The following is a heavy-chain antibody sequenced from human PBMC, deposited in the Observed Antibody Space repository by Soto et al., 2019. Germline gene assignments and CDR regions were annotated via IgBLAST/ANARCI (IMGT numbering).Heavy chain of an antibody. V-gene: IGHV5-10-1*01. CDR1: GYSFTSYW. CDR3: ATLAGYGESYFDY. Sequence: PGESLKISCKGSGYSFTSYWISWVRQMPGKGLEWMGRIDPSDSYTNYSPSLQGHVTISADKSISTAYLQWSSLKASDTAMYYCATLAGYGESYFDYWGQGTLVTVSS. J-gene: IGHJ4*02. CDR2: IDPSDSYT. D-gene: IGHD4-17*01.